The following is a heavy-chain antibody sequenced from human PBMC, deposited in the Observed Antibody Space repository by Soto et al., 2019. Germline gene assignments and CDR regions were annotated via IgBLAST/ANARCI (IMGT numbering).Heavy chain of an antibody. Sequence: PGGSLRLSCAASGFSFSPYAMSWVCQAPGKGLEWVSSISGSGNKTYYADSVKGRFTISRDNSKDTLFLQMNGLSAEDTALYYCATGVRLHFDNWGQGTLVTVSS. J-gene: IGHJ4*02. CDR3: ATGVRLHFDN. CDR2: ISGSGNKT. CDR1: GFSFSPYA. V-gene: IGHV3-23*01.